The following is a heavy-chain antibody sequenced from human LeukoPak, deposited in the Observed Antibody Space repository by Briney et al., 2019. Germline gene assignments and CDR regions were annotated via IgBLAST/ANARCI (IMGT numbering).Heavy chain of an antibody. CDR1: GFTFSSYS. CDR2: ISSSSSYI. J-gene: IGHJ4*02. V-gene: IGHV3-21*04. CDR3: AKDLYCSSTSCVIGNFDY. D-gene: IGHD2-2*01. Sequence: PGGSLRLSCAASGFTFSSYSMNWVRQAPGKGLEWVSSISSSSSYIYYADSVKGRFTISRDNAKNPLYLQMNSLRAEDTAVYYCAKDLYCSSTSCVIGNFDYWGRGTLVTVSS.